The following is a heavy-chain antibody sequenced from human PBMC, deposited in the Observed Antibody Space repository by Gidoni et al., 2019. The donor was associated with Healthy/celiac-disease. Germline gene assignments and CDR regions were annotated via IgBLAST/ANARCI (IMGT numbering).Heavy chain of an antibody. Sequence: QVQLQESGPGLVKPSETVSLTCTVSGASISSYHWLWLRQPPGKGLEWIGYIYYSGRTNYNPSLKSRVTISVDTSKNQFSLKLSSVTAADTAVYYCARVPYYYGSSGYASWDYYYYGMDVWGQGTTVTVSS. CDR1: GASISSYH. J-gene: IGHJ6*02. CDR3: ARVPYYYGSSGYASWDYYYYGMDV. D-gene: IGHD3-22*01. CDR2: IYYSGRT. V-gene: IGHV4-59*01.